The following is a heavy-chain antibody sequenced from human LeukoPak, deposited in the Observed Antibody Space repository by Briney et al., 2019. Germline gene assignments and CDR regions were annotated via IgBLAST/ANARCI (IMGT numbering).Heavy chain of an antibody. CDR1: GGSISSSSYY. J-gene: IGHJ5*02. CDR2: IYYSGST. D-gene: IGHD2-2*01. V-gene: IGHV4-39*07. Sequence: SETLSLTCTVSGGSISSSSYYWGWIRQPPGKGLEWIGSIYYSGSTYCNPSLKSRVTISVDTSKNQFSLKLSSVTAADTAVYYCARDLSWGVVVPAAMYNWFDPWGQGTLVTVSS. CDR3: ARDLSWGVVVPAAMYNWFDP.